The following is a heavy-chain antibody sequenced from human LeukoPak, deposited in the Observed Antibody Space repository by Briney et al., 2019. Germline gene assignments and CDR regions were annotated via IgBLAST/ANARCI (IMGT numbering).Heavy chain of an antibody. CDR2: IKEDGSEK. D-gene: IGHD3-10*01. CDR3: AKGHIGSGSYYYFDY. Sequence: GGSLRLSCAASGFIFSGAWMSWVRQAPGKGLEWVANIKEDGSEKHYVDSVNGRFTISRDNAKKSLYLQMNSLRVEDTAFYYCAKGHIGSGSYYYFDYWGQGTLVTVSS. J-gene: IGHJ4*02. V-gene: IGHV3-7*03. CDR1: GFIFSGAW.